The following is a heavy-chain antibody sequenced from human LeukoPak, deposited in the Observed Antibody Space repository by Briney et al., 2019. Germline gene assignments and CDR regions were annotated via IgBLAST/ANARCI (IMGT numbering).Heavy chain of an antibody. V-gene: IGHV4-61*02. Sequence: KPSETLSLTCTVSGGSISSSSYYWSWIRQPAGKGLEWIGRIYTSGSTNYNPSLKSRVTMSVDTSKNQFSLKLSSVTAADTAVYYCASNYYYDSSGYYSEYFQHWGQGTLVTVSS. CDR1: GGSISSSSYY. J-gene: IGHJ1*01. CDR2: IYTSGST. CDR3: ASNYYYDSSGYYSEYFQH. D-gene: IGHD3-22*01.